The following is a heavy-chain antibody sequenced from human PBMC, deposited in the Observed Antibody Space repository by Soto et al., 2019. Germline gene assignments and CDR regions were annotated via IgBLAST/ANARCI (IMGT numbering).Heavy chain of an antibody. V-gene: IGHV3-30-3*01. CDR2: ISYDGSSK. CDR3: ARFLIAAAGTPLSVGY. Sequence: QVQLVESGGGVVQPGRSLRLSCAASGFTFSSYAMHWVRQAPGKGLEWVAVISYDGSSKYYADSVKGRFTISRDNSKNTLYLQMNSLRAEDTAVYYCARFLIAAAGTPLSVGYWGQGTLVTVSS. CDR1: GFTFSSYA. J-gene: IGHJ4*02. D-gene: IGHD6-13*01.